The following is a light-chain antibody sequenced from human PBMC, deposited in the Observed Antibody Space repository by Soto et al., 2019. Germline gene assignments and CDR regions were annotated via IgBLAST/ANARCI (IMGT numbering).Light chain of an antibody. Sequence: EIVMTQSPATLSVSQGERATLSCRASQSVSRNLAWYQQKPGQAPRLLIYGASTRATGIPARFSGGGSGTEFTLTISSLQSEDFAVYYCQQFNNWPELTFGGGTKVEIK. CDR3: QQFNNWPELT. CDR1: QSVSRN. J-gene: IGKJ4*01. V-gene: IGKV3-15*01. CDR2: GAS.